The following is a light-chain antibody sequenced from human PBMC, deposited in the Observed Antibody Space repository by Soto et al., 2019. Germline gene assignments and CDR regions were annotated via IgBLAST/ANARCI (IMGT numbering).Light chain of an antibody. CDR2: KAS. V-gene: IGKV1-5*03. J-gene: IGKJ1*01. Sequence: DIQMTQSPSSLSASVGDRVTITCRASQSISSYLNWYQQKPGKAPKLLIYKASSLESGVPSRFSGSGSGTEFTPTISSLQPDDFATYYCQQYHSYSWTCGQGNKGDIK. CDR3: QQYHSYSWT. CDR1: QSISSY.